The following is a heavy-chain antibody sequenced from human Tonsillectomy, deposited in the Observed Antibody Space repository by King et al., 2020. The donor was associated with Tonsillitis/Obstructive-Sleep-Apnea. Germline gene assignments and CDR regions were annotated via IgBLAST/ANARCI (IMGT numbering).Heavy chain of an antibody. J-gene: IGHJ5*02. Sequence: QLQESGPGLVKPSETLSLTCTVSGGSISSSTYYWGWIRQPPGKGLEWIGSIYYSGSTYYNPSLKSRVTISVDPSKNQFSLKLSSVTAADTAVYYCARMVVPAASLSRNWFDPWGQGTLVTVSS. D-gene: IGHD2-2*01. CDR3: ARMVVPAASLSRNWFDP. V-gene: IGHV4-39*01. CDR1: GGSISSSTYY. CDR2: IYYSGST.